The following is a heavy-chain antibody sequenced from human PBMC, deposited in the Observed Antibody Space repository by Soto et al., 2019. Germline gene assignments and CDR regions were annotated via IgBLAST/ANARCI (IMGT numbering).Heavy chain of an antibody. D-gene: IGHD2-15*01. V-gene: IGHV3-11*01. Sequence: PGGSLRLSCAASGFTFSDYYMSWIRQAPGQGLEWVSYISSSGSTIYYADSVKGRFTISRDNAKNSLYLQMNSLRAEDTAVYYCARVVGIGYCSGGSCYSDAFDIWGQGTMVTVSS. CDR3: ARVVGIGYCSGGSCYSDAFDI. J-gene: IGHJ3*02. CDR1: GFTFSDYY. CDR2: ISSSGSTI.